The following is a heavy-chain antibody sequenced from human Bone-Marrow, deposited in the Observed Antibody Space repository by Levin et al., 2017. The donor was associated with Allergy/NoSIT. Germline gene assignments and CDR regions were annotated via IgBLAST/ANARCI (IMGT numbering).Heavy chain of an antibody. CDR3: ARELHRPTNAFDI. V-gene: IGHV4-30-2*01. CDR1: GGSISSGGYS. CDR2: IYHSGST. J-gene: IGHJ3*02. Sequence: PSETLSLTCAVSGGSISSGGYSWSWIRQPPGKGLEWIGYIYHSGSTYYNPSLKSRVTISVDRSKNQFSLKLSSVTAADTAVYYCARELHRPTNAFDIWGQGTMVTVSS.